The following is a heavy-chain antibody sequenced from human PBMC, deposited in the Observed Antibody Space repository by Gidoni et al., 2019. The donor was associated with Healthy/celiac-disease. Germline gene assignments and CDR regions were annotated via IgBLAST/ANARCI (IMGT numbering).Heavy chain of an antibody. D-gene: IGHD3-3*01. CDR3: ARVGYDFWSGYYNDFDY. J-gene: IGHJ4*02. CDR1: GGSFSGYY. Sequence: QVQLQQWGAGLLKPSETLSLTCAVYGGSFSGYYWSWIRQPPGKGLEWIGEINHSGSTNYNPSLKSRVTISVDTSKNQFSLKLSSVTAADTAVYYCARVGYDFWSGYYNDFDYWGQGTLVTVSS. V-gene: IGHV4-34*01. CDR2: INHSGST.